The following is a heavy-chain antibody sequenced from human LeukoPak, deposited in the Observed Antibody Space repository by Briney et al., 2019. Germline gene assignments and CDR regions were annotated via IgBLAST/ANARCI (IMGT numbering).Heavy chain of an antibody. J-gene: IGHJ5*02. CDR1: GGSISSGGYY. CDR3: AREPPNNKNNGHLWSAP. V-gene: IGHV4-31*03. Sequence: SETLSLTCTVSGGSISSGGYYWSWIRQHPGKGLEWIGYIYYSGNTYYNPSLKSRVTISLDTSKNQFSLKLSSVTAADTAVYYWAREPPNNKNNGHLWSAPWGQGPLVTVSS. D-gene: IGHD1/OR15-1a*01. CDR2: IYYSGNT.